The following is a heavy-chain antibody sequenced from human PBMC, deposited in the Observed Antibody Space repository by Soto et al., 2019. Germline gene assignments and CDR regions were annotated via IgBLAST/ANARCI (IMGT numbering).Heavy chain of an antibody. D-gene: IGHD2-15*01. V-gene: IGHV3-7*01. J-gene: IGHJ4*02. CDR2: IRQDGGEK. CDR1: EFNINTFL. CDR3: ARGGDYSRY. Sequence: GGSMIDLNVASEFNINTFLRILIRQAPGKGLEWVANIRQDGGEKYYVDSVKGRFTISRDNAKNSLSLQMNSLRAEDTAVYYCARGGDYSRYWGQGTQVTGSS.